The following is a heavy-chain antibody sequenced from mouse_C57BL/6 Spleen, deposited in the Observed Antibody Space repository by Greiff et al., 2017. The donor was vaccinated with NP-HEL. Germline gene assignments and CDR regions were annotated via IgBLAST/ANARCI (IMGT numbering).Heavy chain of an antibody. CDR2: INPNNGGT. CDR1: GYTFTDYY. D-gene: IGHD4-1*01. CDR3: ARNWDGEAY. Sequence: EVQLQQSGPELVKPGASVKISCKASGYTFTDYYMNWVKQSHGKSLEWIGDINPNNGGTSYNQKFKGKATLTVDKSSSTAYMELRSLTSEDSAVYDCARNWDGEAYWGQGTLVTVSA. V-gene: IGHV1-26*01. J-gene: IGHJ3*01.